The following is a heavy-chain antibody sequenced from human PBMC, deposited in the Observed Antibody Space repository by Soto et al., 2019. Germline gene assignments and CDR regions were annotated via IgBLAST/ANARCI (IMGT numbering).Heavy chain of an antibody. J-gene: IGHJ4*02. CDR1: GGSISNDNYY. CDR3: VATTVTTISLEY. V-gene: IGHV4-31*03. D-gene: IGHD4-17*01. CDR2: SDYSGST. Sequence: QVQLRASGPGLVKPSQTLSLTCTVSGGSISNDNYYWTWIRQHPGKGLGWIGYSDYSGSTYYNPSLTSRFSRSVDTSKNQFSRKLSSVTAADTAVYYCVATTVTTISLEYWGQGNLVTVSS.